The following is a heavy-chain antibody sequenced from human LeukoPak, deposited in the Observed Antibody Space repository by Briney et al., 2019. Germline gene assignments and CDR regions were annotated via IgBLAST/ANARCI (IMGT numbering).Heavy chain of an antibody. D-gene: IGHD6-6*01. CDR3: ARVGHNLSSSSEQFDY. J-gene: IGHJ4*02. CDR1: GGSSSSYY. Sequence: SETLSLTCTVSGGSSSSYYWSWIRQPPGKGLEWIGYIYYSGSTNYNPSLKSRVTISVDTSKNQFSLKLSSVTAADTAVYYCARVGHNLSSSSEQFDYWGQGTLVTVSS. V-gene: IGHV4-59*01. CDR2: IYYSGST.